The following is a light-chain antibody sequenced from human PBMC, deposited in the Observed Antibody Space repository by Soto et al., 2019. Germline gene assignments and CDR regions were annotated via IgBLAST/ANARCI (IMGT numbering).Light chain of an antibody. CDR2: DVN. CDR1: IKYVGAYNY. V-gene: IGLV2-14*01. Sequence: SVLTQPASLSGAPGQSITISCTGTIKYVGAYNYVSWYQQRPGSAPQLILFDVNNRPSGTSNRFSGSKSGHTAYLTISALQSDDEAIYHCSSYTSSYTLVFGSGTKVTVL. J-gene: IGLJ1*01. CDR3: SSYTSSYTLV.